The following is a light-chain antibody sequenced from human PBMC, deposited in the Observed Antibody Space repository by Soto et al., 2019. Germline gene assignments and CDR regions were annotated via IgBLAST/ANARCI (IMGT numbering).Light chain of an antibody. J-gene: IGKJ2*01. CDR1: QVISSY. Sequence: DIQLTQSPSFLSASVGDRVTITCRASQVISSYLAWYQQKPGKAPKLLIYAASTLQSGVPSRFSGRGSGTEFTPTISSLQAEDWATYYCQDLNGYPGYIFGQGTKMEIK. CDR3: QDLNGYPGYI. V-gene: IGKV1-9*01. CDR2: AAS.